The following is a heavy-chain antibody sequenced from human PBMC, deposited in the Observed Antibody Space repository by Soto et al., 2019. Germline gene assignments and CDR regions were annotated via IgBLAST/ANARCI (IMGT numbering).Heavy chain of an antibody. D-gene: IGHD3-3*01. V-gene: IGHV1-46*01. CDR1: GYTFSSYY. J-gene: IGHJ4*02. CDR3: ARDLEYDFYDF. Sequence: QVQLVQSGAEVKKPGASVKISCKASGYTFSSYYMHWVRQAPGQGLEWMGKSNTDGSTRYAQKFQGRVTMTRDTSASTVHMELTYLTSADTAVYYCARDLEYDFYDFWGQGTLVTVSS. CDR2: SNTDGST.